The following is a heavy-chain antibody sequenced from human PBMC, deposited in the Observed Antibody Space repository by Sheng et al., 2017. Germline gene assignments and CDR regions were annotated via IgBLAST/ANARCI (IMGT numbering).Heavy chain of an antibody. Sequence: QVQLQESGPGLVKPSETLSLTCAVSGYSISSGYYWGWIRQPPGKGLEWIGSIYHSGSTYYNPSLKSRVTISVDTSKNQFSLKLSSVTAADTAVYYCAREVGGSYYPYSGGNDYWGQGTLGHRLL. V-gene: IGHV4-38-2*02. D-gene: IGHD1-26*01. CDR1: GYSISSGYY. J-gene: IGHJ4*02. CDR2: IYHSGST. CDR3: AREVGGSYYPYSGGNDY.